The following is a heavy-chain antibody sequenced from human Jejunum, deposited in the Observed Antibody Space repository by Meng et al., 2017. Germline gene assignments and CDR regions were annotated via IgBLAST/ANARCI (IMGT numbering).Heavy chain of an antibody. CDR3: AKTGYSGYDLDY. V-gene: IGHV7-4-1*02. CDR2: INTNTGNS. D-gene: IGHD5-12*01. CDR1: GYIFTKHA. J-gene: IGHJ4*02. Sequence: VQLVKSGSELKKPWDSGKVSCKASGYIFTKHAMNWVRQAPGQGLEWMGWINTNTGNSNYAQGFTGRFVFSVDTSVSTAYLQINNLRAEDTAVYYCAKTGYSGYDLDYWGQGTLVTVSS.